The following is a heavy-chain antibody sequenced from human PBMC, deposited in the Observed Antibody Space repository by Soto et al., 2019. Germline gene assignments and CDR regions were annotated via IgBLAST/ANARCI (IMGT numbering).Heavy chain of an antibody. D-gene: IGHD6-19*01. CDR2: INHSGST. J-gene: IGHJ6*03. CDR1: GGSFSGYY. CDR3: ARSARMWLVRYYYYMDV. V-gene: IGHV4-34*01. Sequence: ETLALTCAVYGGSFSGYYWSWIRQPPGKGLEWIGEINHSGSTNYNPSLESRVTISVDTSKNQFSLKLSSVTAADTAVYYCARSARMWLVRYYYYMDVWGKGTTVTVSS.